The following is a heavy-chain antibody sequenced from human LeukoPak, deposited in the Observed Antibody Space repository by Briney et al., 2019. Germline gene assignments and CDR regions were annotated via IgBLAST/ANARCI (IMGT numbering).Heavy chain of an antibody. CDR3: ARDLESSIAARPRYYMDV. Sequence: ASVKVSCKASGGTFSSYAISWVRQAPGQGLEWMGGIIPIFGTANYAQKFQGRVTITTDEFTSTAYMELSSLRSEDAAVYYCARDLESSIAARPRYYMDVWGKGTTVTVSS. V-gene: IGHV1-69*05. J-gene: IGHJ6*03. D-gene: IGHD6-6*01. CDR2: IIPIFGTA. CDR1: GGTFSSYA.